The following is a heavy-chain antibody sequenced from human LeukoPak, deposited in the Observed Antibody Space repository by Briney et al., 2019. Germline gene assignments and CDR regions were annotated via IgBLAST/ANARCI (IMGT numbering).Heavy chain of an antibody. CDR3: AKTHGGSH. CDR2: ISGSGGST. CDR1: GFTFSTCG. D-gene: IGHD3-16*01. V-gene: IGHV3-23*01. J-gene: IGHJ4*02. Sequence: PGGSLRLSCAASGFTFSTCGMGWVRQAPGKGLEWVSAISGSGGSTYYADSVKGRFTISRDNSKNTLYLQMNSLRAEDTAVYYCAKTHGGSHWGQGTLVTVSS.